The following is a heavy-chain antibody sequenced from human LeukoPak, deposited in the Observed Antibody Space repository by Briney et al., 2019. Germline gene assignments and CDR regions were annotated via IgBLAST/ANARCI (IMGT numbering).Heavy chain of an antibody. D-gene: IGHD1-1*01. J-gene: IGHJ4*02. CDR1: GFPFSAYS. Sequence: GGSLRHSCAASGFPFSAYSMNWVRQAPGKGLEWISYIGISSGNTKYADSVKGRFTISGDNAKNSLYLQMNSLRVEDTAVYYCARDHNYAFDNWGQGTLVTVSS. CDR2: IGISSGNT. CDR3: ARDHNYAFDN. V-gene: IGHV3-11*06.